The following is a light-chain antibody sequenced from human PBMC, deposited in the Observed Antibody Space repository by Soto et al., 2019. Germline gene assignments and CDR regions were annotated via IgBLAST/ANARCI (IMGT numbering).Light chain of an antibody. CDR1: SSDVGGYNY. CDR3: SSYTSSSTRV. J-gene: IGLJ3*02. CDR2: EVS. Sequence: QYALTQPASVSGSPGQSITISCTGTSSDVGGYNYVSWYQQHPGKAPKLMIYEVSNRPSGVYNRFSGSKSGNTASLTISGLQAEDEADYYCSSYTSSSTRVFGGGTKLNVL. V-gene: IGLV2-14*01.